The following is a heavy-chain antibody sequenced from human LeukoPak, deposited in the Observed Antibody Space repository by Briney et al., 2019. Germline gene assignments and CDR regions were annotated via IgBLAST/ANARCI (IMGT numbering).Heavy chain of an antibody. J-gene: IGHJ4*02. Sequence: SETLSLTCTVSGGSISGYFWTWIRQPPGKGLEWLGHIYYSGTTNYSPSLTSRVSISVDTSKNQFSLKLTSVTAADTAVYYCARSQYTGSCFDYWGQGVLVTVFS. D-gene: IGHD1-26*01. CDR3: ARSQYTGSCFDY. CDR2: IYYSGTT. V-gene: IGHV4-59*01. CDR1: GGSISGYF.